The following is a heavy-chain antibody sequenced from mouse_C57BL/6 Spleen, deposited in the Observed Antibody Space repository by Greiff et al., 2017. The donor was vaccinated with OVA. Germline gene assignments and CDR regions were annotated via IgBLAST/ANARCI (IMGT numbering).Heavy chain of an antibody. CDR2: ISRGSSTI. Sequence: EVMLVESGGGLVKPGGSLKLSCAASGFTFSDYGMHWVRQAPEKGLEWVAYISRGSSTIYYAATVKGRFTISRDNAKNTMFLQMTSLRSEDTAMYYCASWGGTAQADYWGQGTTLTVSS. D-gene: IGHD3-2*02. CDR3: ASWGGTAQADY. J-gene: IGHJ2*01. CDR1: GFTFSDYG. V-gene: IGHV5-17*01.